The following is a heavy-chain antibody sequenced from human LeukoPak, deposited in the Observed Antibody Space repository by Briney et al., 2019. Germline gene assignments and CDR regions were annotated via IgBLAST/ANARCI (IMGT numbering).Heavy chain of an antibody. V-gene: IGHV3-30-3*01. CDR1: GFTFSSYA. Sequence: GGSLRLSCAASGFTFSSYAMHWVRQAPGKGLEWVAVISYDGSNKYYVDSVKGRFTISRDNSKNTLYLQMNSLRAEDTAVYYCARGGSYFSPLGYFDYWGQGTLVTVAS. CDR3: ARGGSYFSPLGYFDY. CDR2: ISYDGSNK. J-gene: IGHJ4*02. D-gene: IGHD1-26*01.